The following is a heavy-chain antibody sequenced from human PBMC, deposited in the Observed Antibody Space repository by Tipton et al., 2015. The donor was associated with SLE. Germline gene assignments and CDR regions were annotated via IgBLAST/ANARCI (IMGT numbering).Heavy chain of an antibody. V-gene: IGHV4-30-4*08. CDR1: GGSISSGDYY. CDR3: GGVCSGGSCYDFDY. J-gene: IGHJ4*02. D-gene: IGHD2-15*01. CDR2: IYYSGST. Sequence: TLSLTCTVSGGSISSGDYYWSWIRKHPGKGLEWIGYIYYSGSTNHNPSLKSRVTISVDTSKNQFSLKLSSVTAADTAVYYCGGVCSGGSCYDFDYWGQGTLVTVSS.